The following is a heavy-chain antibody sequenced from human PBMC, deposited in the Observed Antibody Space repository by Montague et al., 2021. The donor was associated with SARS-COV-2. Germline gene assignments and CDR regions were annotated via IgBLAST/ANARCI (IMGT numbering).Heavy chain of an antibody. CDR3: ARINGGTYRNWFDP. CDR1: GGSMISYY. J-gene: IGHJ5*02. D-gene: IGHD2-8*01. CDR2: IYYSGTT. Sequence: SETLSLTCSVSGGSMISYYWSWIRQPPGKGLEWIGYIYYSGTTNYNPSLKSRVTISIDTSKNQFSLKLSSVTAADSAVYYCARINGGTYRNWFDPWGQGTLVTVSS. V-gene: IGHV4-59*01.